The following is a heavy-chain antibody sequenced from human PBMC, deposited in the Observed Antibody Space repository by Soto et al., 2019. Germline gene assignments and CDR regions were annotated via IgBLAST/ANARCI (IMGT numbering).Heavy chain of an antibody. V-gene: IGHV4-30-4*01. D-gene: IGHD3-10*01. CDR1: GGSISSGDYY. CDR2: IYYSGST. CDR3: ASRKSSPYFDY. J-gene: IGHJ4*02. Sequence: QVQLQESGPGLVKPSQTLYLSCAVCGGSISSGDYYWSWIRQPPGKGLEWIGYIYYSGSTYYNPSLKSRVTISVDTSKNQFSLKLSSVTAADTAVYYCASRKSSPYFDYWGQGTLVTVSS.